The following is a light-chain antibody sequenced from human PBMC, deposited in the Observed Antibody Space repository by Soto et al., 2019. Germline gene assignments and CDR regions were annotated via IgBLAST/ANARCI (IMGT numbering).Light chain of an antibody. CDR2: GAS. CDR1: QSVGSN. J-gene: IGKJ1*01. CDR3: QQYNNWTTWT. Sequence: EIVMTQSPATLSVSPVERVTLSCRARQSVGSNLAWYQQKPGQAPRLLIYGASTRATGIPARFSGSGSETEFTLTISSLQAEDSAVYFCQQYNNWTTWTFGQGTKVDI. V-gene: IGKV3-15*01.